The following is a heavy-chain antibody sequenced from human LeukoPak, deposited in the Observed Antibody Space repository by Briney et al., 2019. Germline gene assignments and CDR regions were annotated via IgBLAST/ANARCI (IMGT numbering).Heavy chain of an antibody. J-gene: IGHJ5*02. CDR2: IYYSGST. Sequence: SETLSLTCTVSGGSINSYHWSWIRQPPGKGLEWIGYIYYSGSTNYNPSLKSRVTISVDTSKNQFSLKLSSVTAADTAVYYCARSNYYGSGSYIIGFDPWGQGTLVTVSS. V-gene: IGHV4-59*08. D-gene: IGHD3-10*01. CDR3: ARSNYYGSGSYIIGFDP. CDR1: GGSINSYH.